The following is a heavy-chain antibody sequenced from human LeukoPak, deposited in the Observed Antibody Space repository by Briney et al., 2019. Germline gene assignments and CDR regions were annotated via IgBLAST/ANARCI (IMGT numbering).Heavy chain of an antibody. CDR3: ARTSAYGSSWHSY. CDR2: IIPIFGTA. J-gene: IGHJ4*02. V-gene: IGHV1-69*05. D-gene: IGHD6-13*01. Sequence: SVKVSCKTSGGTFRSYAISWVRQAPGQGLEWMGGIIPIFGTANYAQKFQGRVTVTTDTSTNTAYMELRSLRSDDTAVYYCARTSAYGSSWHSYWGQGTLVTVSS. CDR1: GGTFRSYA.